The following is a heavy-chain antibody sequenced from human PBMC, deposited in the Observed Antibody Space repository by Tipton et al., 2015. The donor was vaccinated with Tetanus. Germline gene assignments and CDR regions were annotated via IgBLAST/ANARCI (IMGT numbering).Heavy chain of an antibody. CDR1: GASISSSRRFD. V-gene: IGHV4-30-4*08. CDR3: ARNVYTVTNDAFDI. J-gene: IGHJ3*02. D-gene: IGHD4-11*01. Sequence: TLSLTCTVSGASISSSRRFDCGWIRRPPGKGPEWIGYVYSTATTYYNPSLKSRVTISVDTSKNQSSLKLTSVTAADSAVYFCARNVYTVTNDAFDIWGHGTLVNVSS. CDR2: VYSTATT.